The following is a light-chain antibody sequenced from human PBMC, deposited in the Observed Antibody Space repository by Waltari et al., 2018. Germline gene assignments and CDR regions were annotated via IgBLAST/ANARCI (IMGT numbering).Light chain of an antibody. CDR2: WAS. CDR3: QQFYSTPT. J-gene: IGKJ1*01. CDR1: QSVVRNSTKRNS. V-gene: IGKV4-1*01. Sequence: DIVMTQSPDSLALSLGATATFTCKPSQSVVRNSTKRNSLAWLQQRPGQPPKLLIYWASTRDSGVPDRFTGSGSGTDFTLTINSLQAEDVAVYYCQQFYSTPTFGQGTKVEI.